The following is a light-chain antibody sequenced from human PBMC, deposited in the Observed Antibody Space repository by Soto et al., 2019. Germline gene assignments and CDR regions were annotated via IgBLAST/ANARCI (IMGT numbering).Light chain of an antibody. J-gene: IGLJ2*01. V-gene: IGLV4-69*01. CDR2: LNSDGSH. CDR3: QTRGTGIVV. CDR1: SGHSSYA. Sequence: QSVLTQSPSASASLGASVKLTCTLSSGHSSYAIAWHQQQPEKGPRYLMKLNSDGSHSKGDGIPDRFSGSSSGAERYLTIPRLQSADEADHSCQTRGTGIVVLGGGTKLTVL.